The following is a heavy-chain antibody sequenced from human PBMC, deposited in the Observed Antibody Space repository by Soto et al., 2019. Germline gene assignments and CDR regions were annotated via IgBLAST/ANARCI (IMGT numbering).Heavy chain of an antibody. Sequence: QVQLQESGPGLVKPSGTLSLTCAVSSGSISSSNWWSWVRQPPGKGLEWIGEIYHSGSTHHNPALXXXXXXXXXXXXXXXXXXXXXXTAADTAVYYCARDRDSSGWIDYWGQGTLVTVSS. CDR1: SGSISSSNW. J-gene: IGHJ4*02. V-gene: IGHV4-4*02. CDR3: ARDRDSSGWIDY. D-gene: IGHD6-19*01. CDR2: IYHSGST.